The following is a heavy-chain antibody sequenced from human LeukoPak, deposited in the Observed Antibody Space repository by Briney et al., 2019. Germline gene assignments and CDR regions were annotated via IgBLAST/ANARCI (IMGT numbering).Heavy chain of an antibody. V-gene: IGHV3-7*01. J-gene: IGHJ4*02. CDR1: GFTFSTYW. CDR2: INQDGSER. D-gene: IGHD1-7*01. Sequence: GGSLRLSCAASGFTFSTYWMSWVRQAPGKGPEWVANINQDGSERYYVDFVKGRFSISRDNAKNSVYLQMDSLRAEDTAVYYCARGGNYPDYWGQGTLVTVSS. CDR3: ARGGNYPDY.